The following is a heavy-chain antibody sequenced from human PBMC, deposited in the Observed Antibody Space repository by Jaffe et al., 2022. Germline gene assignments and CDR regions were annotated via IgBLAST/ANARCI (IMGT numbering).Heavy chain of an antibody. CDR3: ARIRIAAAGTVPPPDPPYYYYYMDV. CDR2: IYYSGST. J-gene: IGHJ6*03. CDR1: GGSISSYY. Sequence: QVQLQESGPGLVKPSETLSLTCTVSGGSISSYYWSWIRQPPGKGLEWIGYIYYSGSTNYNPSLKSRVTISVDTSKNQFSLKLSSVTAADTAVYYCARIRIAAAGTVPPPDPPYYYYYMDVWGKGTTVTVSS. V-gene: IGHV4-59*01. D-gene: IGHD6-13*01.